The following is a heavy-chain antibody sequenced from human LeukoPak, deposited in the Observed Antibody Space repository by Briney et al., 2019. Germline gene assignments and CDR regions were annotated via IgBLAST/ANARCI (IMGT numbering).Heavy chain of an antibody. J-gene: IGHJ4*02. D-gene: IGHD2-2*01. CDR1: GFTFSNYG. V-gene: IGHV3-30*18. Sequence: GRSPRLSCAASGFTFSNYGMHWVRQAPGKGLEWVALISYDGSNKYYADSVKGRFTISRDNSKNTLSLQMNSLRAEDTAVYYCAKLPFYCSTTSCYAFDYWGQGTLVTVSS. CDR2: ISYDGSNK. CDR3: AKLPFYCSTTSCYAFDY.